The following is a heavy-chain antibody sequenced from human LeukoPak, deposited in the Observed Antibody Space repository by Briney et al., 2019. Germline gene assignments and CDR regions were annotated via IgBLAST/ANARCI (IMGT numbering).Heavy chain of an antibody. J-gene: IGHJ4*02. CDR1: GDSISSYY. Sequence: SETLSLTCTVSGDSISSYYWSWIRQPAGKGLEWIGRIYTSGSTNYNPSLKSRVTMSVDTPKNQFSLKLSSVTAADTAVYYCARGLRFLDWLLTTEEYYFDYWGQGTLVTVSS. V-gene: IGHV4-4*07. CDR3: ARGLRFLDWLLTTEEYYFDY. D-gene: IGHD3-3*01. CDR2: IYTSGST.